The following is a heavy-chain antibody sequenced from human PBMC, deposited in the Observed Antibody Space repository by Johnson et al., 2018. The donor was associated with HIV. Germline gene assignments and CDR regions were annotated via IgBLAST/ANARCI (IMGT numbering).Heavy chain of an antibody. J-gene: IGHJ3*02. V-gene: IGHV3-13*01. Sequence: EVQLVESGGGLVQPGGSLRLSCAASGFTFSNYDMHWVRQATGKVLEWVSGIGTAGDTYYPGSVKGRFTISRENAKNSLYLQMNSLRAGDTAVYYCARAYLNWGRGAFDIWGQGTMVTVSS. CDR3: ARAYLNWGRGAFDI. CDR2: IGTAGDT. CDR1: GFTFSNYD. D-gene: IGHD7-27*01.